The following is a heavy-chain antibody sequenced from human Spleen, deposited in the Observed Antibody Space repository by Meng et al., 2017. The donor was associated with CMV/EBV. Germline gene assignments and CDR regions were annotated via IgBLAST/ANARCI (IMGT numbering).Heavy chain of an antibody. D-gene: IGHD6-13*01. Sequence: ASVKVSCKASGYIFTGYYIHWVRQAPGQGLEWMGWINPNSGGTNYALKFQGRVTMTRDTSINTAYMELSRLRSDDTAVYYCARELEQQLSGMDVWGQGTTVTVSS. CDR2: INPNSGGT. V-gene: IGHV1-2*02. CDR1: GYIFTGYY. J-gene: IGHJ6*02. CDR3: ARELEQQLSGMDV.